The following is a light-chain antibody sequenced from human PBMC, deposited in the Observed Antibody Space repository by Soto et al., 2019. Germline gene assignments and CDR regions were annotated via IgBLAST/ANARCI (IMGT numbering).Light chain of an antibody. CDR3: QSYDSSPSVV. V-gene: IGLV1-40*01. CDR1: SSNIGAGYD. Sequence: QTVVTQPPSVSGAPGQRVTISCTGSSSNIGAGYDVHWYQQLPGTAPKLLIYGNSNRPSGVPDRFSGSKSGTSASLAITGLRAEDEADYYCQSYDSSPSVVFGGGTKLTVL. CDR2: GNS. J-gene: IGLJ2*01.